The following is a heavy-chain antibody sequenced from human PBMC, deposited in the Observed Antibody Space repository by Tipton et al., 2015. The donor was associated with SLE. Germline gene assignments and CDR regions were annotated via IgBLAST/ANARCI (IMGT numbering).Heavy chain of an antibody. D-gene: IGHD5-18*01. CDR3: ASDTGNRWGPYYFDY. CDR2: INHSGST. J-gene: IGHJ4*02. Sequence: TLSLTCAVYGGSFSGYYWNWIRQSPGKGLEWIGEINHSGSTNYKSSLKSRVTISVDTSKNQFSLKLSSVTAADTAIYYCASDTGNRWGPYYFDYWGQGTLVTVSS. V-gene: IGHV4-34*01. CDR1: GGSFSGYY.